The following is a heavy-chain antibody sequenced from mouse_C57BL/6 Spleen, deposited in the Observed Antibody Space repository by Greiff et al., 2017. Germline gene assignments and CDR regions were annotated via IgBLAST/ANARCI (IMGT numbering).Heavy chain of an antibody. Sequence: QVQLQQPGTELVKPGASVKLSCKASGYTFTSYWMNWVKQRPGQGLEWIGKINPSNGGTNYNEKFKSKATLTVDKSSSTAYMQLSSLTSEDSAVYYCARRPRLYWYFDVWGTGTTVTVSS. V-gene: IGHV1-53*01. CDR2: INPSNGGT. CDR1: GYTFTSYW. CDR3: ARRPRLYWYFDV. J-gene: IGHJ1*03.